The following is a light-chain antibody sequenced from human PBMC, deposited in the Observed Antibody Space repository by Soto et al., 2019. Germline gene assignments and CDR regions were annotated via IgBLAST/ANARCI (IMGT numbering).Light chain of an antibody. CDR3: QQYGYSPIT. CDR2: GAS. CDR1: QRVSSN. V-gene: IGKV3-15*01. Sequence: IVMTQSPATLSVSPGERATLSCRASQRVSSNVAWYQQKPGQAPRLLLYGASARATGVPARFSGSGSGTDFTLTIDGLEPEDFAVYYCQQYGYSPITFGQGTRLEIK. J-gene: IGKJ5*01.